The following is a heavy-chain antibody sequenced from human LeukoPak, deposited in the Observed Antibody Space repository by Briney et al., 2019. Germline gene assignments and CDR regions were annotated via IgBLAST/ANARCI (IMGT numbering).Heavy chain of an antibody. V-gene: IGHV4-59*01. CDR3: AREAPSTLAYCGGDCSPDAFDI. D-gene: IGHD2-21*02. CDR2: TYYSGST. Sequence: PSETLSLTCTVSGGSISSYYWSWIRQPPGKGLEWIGYTYYSGSTNYNPSLKSRVTISVDTSKNQFSLKLSSVTAADTAVYYCAREAPSTLAYCGGDCSPDAFDIWGQGTMVTVSS. CDR1: GGSISSYY. J-gene: IGHJ3*02.